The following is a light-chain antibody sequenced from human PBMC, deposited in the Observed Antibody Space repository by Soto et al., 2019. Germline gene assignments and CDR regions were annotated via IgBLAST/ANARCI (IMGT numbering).Light chain of an antibody. J-gene: IGKJ4*01. CDR1: XSVSSR. V-gene: IGKV3-15*01. Sequence: EIVMTQSPATLSVSPGXXATLSCRASXSVSSRLAWYQQKPGQAPRLLIYGASTRATGLPARFSGSGSGTEFTLTISSLQSEDFAVYYCQHYTNWPLTFGGGTKVEIK. CDR2: GAS. CDR3: QHYTNWPLT.